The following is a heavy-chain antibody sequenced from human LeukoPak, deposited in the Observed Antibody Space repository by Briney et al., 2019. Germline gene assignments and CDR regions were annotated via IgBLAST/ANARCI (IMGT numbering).Heavy chain of an antibody. V-gene: IGHV3-23*01. J-gene: IGHJ4*02. Sequence: GGSLKLSCAASGFTFSSYCMSWGRQAPGKGLEWVSAISGSGGSTYYADSVKGRFTISRDNSKNTLYLQMNSLRAEDTAVYYCAKRLITVATWSDYWGQRTLVTVSS. CDR3: AKRLITVATWSDY. D-gene: IGHD4-17*01. CDR2: ISGSGGST. CDR1: GFTFSSYC.